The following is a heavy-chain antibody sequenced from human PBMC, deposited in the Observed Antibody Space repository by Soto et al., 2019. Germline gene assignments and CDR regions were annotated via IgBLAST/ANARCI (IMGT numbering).Heavy chain of an antibody. CDR3: AKKQGAFDI. CDR1: GDSVSSNSAV. V-gene: IGHV6-1*01. Sequence: SQTLSLTCAISGDSVSSNSAVWNWIRQSPSRGLEWLGRTYYRSKWYNDYAESVKSRITINPDTSKNQFSLQLNSVTPEDTAVYYCAKKQGAFDIWGQATMVTVSS. D-gene: IGHD6-13*01. CDR2: TYYRSKWYN. J-gene: IGHJ3*02.